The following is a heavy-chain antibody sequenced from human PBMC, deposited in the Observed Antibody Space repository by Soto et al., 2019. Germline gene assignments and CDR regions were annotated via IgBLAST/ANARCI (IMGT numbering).Heavy chain of an antibody. D-gene: IGHD1-1*01. J-gene: IGHJ5*02. V-gene: IGHV3-30*04. CDR3: ARDLQAGPDNVNWFAP. CDR1: GFSISRSA. Sequence: QVQLVESGGGLVQPGRSLRLSRAASGFSISRSAMHWVRQAPGKGPEWVAVLAYDGSNKWYADSAKGRFTISRDNSKNTLYLHMTSLRGEDTAVYYCARDLQAGPDNVNWFAPWGQGTLVTVSS. CDR2: LAYDGSNK.